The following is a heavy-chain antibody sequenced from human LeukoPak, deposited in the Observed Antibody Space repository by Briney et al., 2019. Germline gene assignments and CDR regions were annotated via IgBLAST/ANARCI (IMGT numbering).Heavy chain of an antibody. CDR1: GFTFSSYA. Sequence: GGSLSLSCAASGFTFSSYAMHWVRQAPGKGLEWVAVISYDGSNKYYADTVKGRFTISRDNSKNTLYLQMNSLRAEDTAVYYCAKRRSWGIAARPDYFDYWGQGTLVTVSS. D-gene: IGHD6-6*01. CDR2: ISYDGSNK. J-gene: IGHJ4*02. CDR3: AKRRSWGIAARPDYFDY. V-gene: IGHV3-30-3*02.